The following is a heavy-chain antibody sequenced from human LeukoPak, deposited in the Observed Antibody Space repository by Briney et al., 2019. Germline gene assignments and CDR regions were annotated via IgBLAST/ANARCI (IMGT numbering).Heavy chain of an antibody. V-gene: IGHV4-59*01. D-gene: IGHD5-12*01. CDR2: IYYSGST. J-gene: IGHJ2*01. Sequence: SETLSLTCTVSGGSISSYYWSWIRQPPGKGLEWIGYIYYSGSTNYNPSLKSRVTISVDTSKNQFSLKLSSVTAADTAVYYCARAPLYPIVAINWYFDLWGRGTLVTVSS. CDR3: ARAPLYPIVAINWYFDL. CDR1: GGSISSYY.